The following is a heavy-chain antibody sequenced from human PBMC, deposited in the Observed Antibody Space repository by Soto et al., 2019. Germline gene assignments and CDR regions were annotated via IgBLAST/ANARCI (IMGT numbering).Heavy chain of an antibody. V-gene: IGHV1-8*01. CDR1: GYTFTSYD. CDR3: AIGLGLWAPIFDY. D-gene: IGHD3-16*01. J-gene: IGHJ4*02. CDR2: MNPNSGNT. Sequence: GXSVKVSCKASGYTFTSYDINWVRQATGQGLEWMGWMNPNSGNTGYAQKFQGRVTMTRNTSISTAYMELSSLRSEDTAVYYCAIGLGLWAPIFDYWGQVPLVTGSS.